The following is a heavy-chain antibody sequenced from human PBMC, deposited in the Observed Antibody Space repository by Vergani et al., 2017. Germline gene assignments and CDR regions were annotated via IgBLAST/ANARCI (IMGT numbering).Heavy chain of an antibody. CDR3: ARHRVSCGFFPSSYFYGMDV. CDR2: IHHSGDT. J-gene: IGHJ6*02. V-gene: IGHV4-38-2*01. Sequence: QVQLQESGPGLVKPSETLTLTCDVSDSSIMTNPYWGWFRQSPGKGLEWIGCIHHSGDTHYNSSLKSRVSISIVSSSKFSLSLTSVTAADTAIYYCARHRVSCGFFPSSYFYGMDVLVHGTTVTVSS. CDR1: DSSIMTNPY. D-gene: IGHD3-9*01.